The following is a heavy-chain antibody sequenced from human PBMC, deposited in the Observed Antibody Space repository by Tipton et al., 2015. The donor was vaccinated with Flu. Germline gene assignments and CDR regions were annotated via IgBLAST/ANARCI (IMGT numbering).Heavy chain of an antibody. CDR1: GFTFASYA. J-gene: IGHJ4*02. CDR3: ARTQYSGSDYLDF. D-gene: IGHD1-26*01. V-gene: IGHV3-23*01. Sequence: SLRLSCAASGFTFASYAMTCVRQAPGKGLQWVSFITGNGVNTYYVDSVKGRFTVSRDNHKTTVCLKMNTLRDEDTAVYYCARTQYSGSDYLDFWGQGMSVSVFS. CDR2: ITGNGVNT.